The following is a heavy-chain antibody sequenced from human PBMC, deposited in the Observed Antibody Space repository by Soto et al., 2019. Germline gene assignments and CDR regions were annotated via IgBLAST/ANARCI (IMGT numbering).Heavy chain of an antibody. CDR2: TYYRSKWST. CDR1: GDSVSSKRAA. D-gene: IGHD1-26*01. Sequence: QALSLPVAISGDSVSSKRAACNLIRQSPSRGLEWLGRTYYRSKWSTDYAVSVKSRITINPDTSKNQFSLQLNSVTPEDTAVYYCTRALSGSYDSWGQGTLVTVSS. V-gene: IGHV6-1*01. J-gene: IGHJ5*01. CDR3: TRALSGSYDS.